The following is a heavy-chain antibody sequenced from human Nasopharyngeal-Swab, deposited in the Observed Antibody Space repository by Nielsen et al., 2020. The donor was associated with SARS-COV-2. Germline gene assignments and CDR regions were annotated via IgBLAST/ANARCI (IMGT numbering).Heavy chain of an antibody. V-gene: IGHV3-23*01. Sequence: GGSLRLSCAASGFTFSSYAMSWVRQAPGKGLEWVSAISGSGRSTYYADSVKGRFTISRDNSKNTLYLQMNSLRAEDTAVYFCAKLDIGGWLGSTTGYSDYWGQGTLVTVSS. D-gene: IGHD2/OR15-2a*01. CDR1: GFTFSSYA. J-gene: IGHJ4*02. CDR3: AKLDIGGWLGSTTGYSDY. CDR2: ISGSGRST.